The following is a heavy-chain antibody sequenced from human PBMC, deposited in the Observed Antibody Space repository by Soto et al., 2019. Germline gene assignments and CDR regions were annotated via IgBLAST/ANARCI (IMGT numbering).Heavy chain of an antibody. V-gene: IGHV3-30*18. CDR2: ISYDGSNK. CDR3: AKRGYCSSTSCSAVNWFDP. CDR1: GFTFSSYC. Sequence: QVQLVESGGGVVQPGRSRRLSCAASGFTFSSYCMHWVRQAPGKGLEWVAGISYDGSNKYYADSVKGRFTISRDNSKNPLYLQINNLRAEETAVYYCAKRGYCSSTSCSAVNWFDPWGQGTLVTVSS. J-gene: IGHJ5*02. D-gene: IGHD2-2*01.